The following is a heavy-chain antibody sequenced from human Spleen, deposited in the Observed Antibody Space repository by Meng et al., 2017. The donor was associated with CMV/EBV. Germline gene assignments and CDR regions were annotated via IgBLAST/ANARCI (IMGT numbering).Heavy chain of an antibody. CDR1: GYTFTGYH. Sequence: ASVKVSCKASGYTFTGYHIHWVRQAPGKGLEWMGDINPRSGVTGSAQKFQGRVTMTRDTSIDTAFMELSNLRPDDTAVYYCAKDSGSSGYYPHYFDYWGQGTLVTVSS. J-gene: IGHJ4*02. CDR3: AKDSGSSGYYPHYFDY. V-gene: IGHV1-2*02. D-gene: IGHD3-22*01. CDR2: INPRSGVT.